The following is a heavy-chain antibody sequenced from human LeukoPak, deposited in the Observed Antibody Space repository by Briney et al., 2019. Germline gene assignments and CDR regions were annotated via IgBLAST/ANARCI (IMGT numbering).Heavy chain of an antibody. V-gene: IGHV3-30*02. CDR3: ANLISFDY. CDR1: RFTFSSYA. J-gene: IGHJ4*02. Sequence: GGALRLSCAASRFTFSSYAMSCGRQAPGKGLEWVAFIRYDGSNKYYADSVKGRFTISRDNSKNTLYLQMNSLRAEDTAVYYCANLISFDYWGQGTLVTVSS. D-gene: IGHD3-10*01. CDR2: IRYDGSNK.